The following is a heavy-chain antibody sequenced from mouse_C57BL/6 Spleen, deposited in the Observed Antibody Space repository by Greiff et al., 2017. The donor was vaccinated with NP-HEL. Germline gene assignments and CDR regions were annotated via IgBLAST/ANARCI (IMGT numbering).Heavy chain of an antibody. V-gene: IGHV1-39*01. CDR3: ARSEELGRVYAMDY. Sequence: EVQGVESGPELVKPGASVKISCKASGYSFTDYNMNWVKQSNGKSLEWIGVINPNYGTTSYNQKFKGKATLTVDQSSSTAYMQLNSLTSEDSAVYYCARSEELGRVYAMDYWGQGTSVTVSS. D-gene: IGHD4-1*01. CDR1: GYSFTDYN. CDR2: INPNYGTT. J-gene: IGHJ4*01.